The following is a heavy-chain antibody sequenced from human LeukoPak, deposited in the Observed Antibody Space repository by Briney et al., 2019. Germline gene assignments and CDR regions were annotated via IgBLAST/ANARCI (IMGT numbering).Heavy chain of an antibody. J-gene: IGHJ4*01. CDR2: ISGSGGST. Sequence: GGSLRLSCAASGFTFSSYAMSWVRQAPGKGLEWVSAISGSGGSTYYADSVKGRFTISRDNSKNTLYLQMNSLRAEDTAVYYLSKGRRGAEPTHLDYLGQGTPVTVSS. V-gene: IGHV3-23*01. D-gene: IGHD1-14*01. CDR1: GFTFSSYA. CDR3: SKGRRGAEPTHLDY.